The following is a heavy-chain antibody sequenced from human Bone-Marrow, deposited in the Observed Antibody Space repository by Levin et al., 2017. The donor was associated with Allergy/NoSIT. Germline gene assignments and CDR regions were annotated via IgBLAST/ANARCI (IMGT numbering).Heavy chain of an antibody. CDR2: IYSGGNT. V-gene: IGHV3-53*01. Sequence: GESLKISCAASGFSVSDHYLAWVRQAPGRGLEWVSIIYSGGNTYDADAVRGRFTISKDSSQNRLLLQMNNLRPEDTATYYCATMSSPSYYYALDVWGQGTTVTVSS. CDR3: ATMSSPSYYYALDV. J-gene: IGHJ6*02. CDR1: GFSVSDHY.